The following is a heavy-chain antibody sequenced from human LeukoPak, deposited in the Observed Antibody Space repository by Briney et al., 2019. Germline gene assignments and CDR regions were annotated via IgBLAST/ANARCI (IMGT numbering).Heavy chain of an antibody. CDR2: ISPGGETT. CDR3: VPDGVAARLAY. D-gene: IGHD2-8*01. J-gene: IGHJ4*02. V-gene: IGHV3-23*01. CDR1: GFTFSIYY. Sequence: GGSLRPSCAASGFTFSIYYMSWVRQGPGKGLEWVSAISPGGETTFYADSVKGRFTIYRDDSKSTLYVQMDSLRDEDAGVYYCVPDGVAARLAYWGQGTLVTVSS.